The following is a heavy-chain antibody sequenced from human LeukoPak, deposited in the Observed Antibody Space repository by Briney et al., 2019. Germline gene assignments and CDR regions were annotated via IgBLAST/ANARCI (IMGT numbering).Heavy chain of an antibody. V-gene: IGHV3-30-3*01. CDR3: AKEGESGFYPNWFDP. D-gene: IGHD3-22*01. CDR1: GFTFSSYA. Sequence: GGSLRLSCAASGFTFSSYAMHWVRQAPGKGLEWVAVISYDGSNKYYADSVKGRFTISRDNSKNTLYLQMNSLRAEDTAVYYCAKEGESGFYPNWFDPWGQGTLVTVSS. CDR2: ISYDGSNK. J-gene: IGHJ5*02.